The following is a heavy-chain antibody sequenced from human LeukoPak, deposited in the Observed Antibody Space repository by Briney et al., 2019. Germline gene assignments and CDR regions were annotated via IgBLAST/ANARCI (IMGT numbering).Heavy chain of an antibody. CDR3: ARTGGIAAAGSVPVDY. CDR1: GFTFSSYG. Sequence: GGSLRLSCAASGFTFSSYGMHWVRQAPGKGLEWVAVISYDGSNKYYADSVKGRFTISRDNSKNTLYLQMNSLRAEDTAVYYCARTGGIAAAGSVPVDYWGQGTLVTVSS. J-gene: IGHJ4*02. V-gene: IGHV3-30*03. CDR2: ISYDGSNK. D-gene: IGHD6-13*01.